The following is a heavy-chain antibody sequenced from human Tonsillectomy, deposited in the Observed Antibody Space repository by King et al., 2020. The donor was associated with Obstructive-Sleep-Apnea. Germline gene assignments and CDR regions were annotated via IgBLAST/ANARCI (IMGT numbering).Heavy chain of an antibody. CDR3: WRDMGYNWNDDAFDI. CDR2: ISYDGSNK. V-gene: IGHV3-30-3*01. Sequence: VQLVESGGGVVQPGRSLRLSCAASGFTFSSYTMHWVRQAPGKGLEGVAVISYDGSNKYYADSVKGRFTISRDNSKNTLYLQMNSLRAEDTAVYYWWRDMGYNWNDDAFDIWGQGTMVTVSS. CDR1: GFTFSSYT. D-gene: IGHD1-1*01. J-gene: IGHJ3*02.